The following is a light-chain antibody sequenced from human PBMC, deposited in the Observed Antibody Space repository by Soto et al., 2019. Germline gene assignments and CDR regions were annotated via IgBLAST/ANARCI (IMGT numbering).Light chain of an antibody. CDR1: QSVGSF. V-gene: IGKV3-11*01. CDR3: QLRNNWSWT. CDR2: DAS. Sequence: EIVLTQSPATLSLSPGERATLSCRASQSVGSFLAWYQQKPGQAPRLLIYDASNMATGIPARFSGSGSGTDFTLTISSLEPEDFAVYYCQLRNNWSWTFGQGTKVEI. J-gene: IGKJ1*01.